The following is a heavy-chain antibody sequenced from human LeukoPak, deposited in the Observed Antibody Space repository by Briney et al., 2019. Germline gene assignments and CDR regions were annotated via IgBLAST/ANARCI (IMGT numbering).Heavy chain of an antibody. J-gene: IGHJ4*02. Sequence: GESLKISCKGSGYSFTSYWIGWVRQMPGKGLEWMGIIYPGDSDTRYSPPFQGQVTISADKSISTAYLQWSSLKASDTAMYYCARHEMRVGSSCYLDYWGQGTLVTVSS. CDR1: GYSFTSYW. CDR3: ARHEMRVGSSCYLDY. CDR2: IYPGDSDT. V-gene: IGHV5-51*01. D-gene: IGHD6-13*01.